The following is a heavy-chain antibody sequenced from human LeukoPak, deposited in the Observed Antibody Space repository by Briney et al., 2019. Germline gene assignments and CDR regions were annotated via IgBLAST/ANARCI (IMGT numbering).Heavy chain of an antibody. CDR1: GGSISSSSYY. V-gene: IGHV4-39*01. CDR2: IYYSGST. CDR3: ARLPGWLQRHLGADY. J-gene: IGHJ4*02. D-gene: IGHD5-24*01. Sequence: PSETLSLTCTVSGGSISSSSYYWGWIRQPPGKGLEWIGSIYYSGSTYYNPSLKSRVTISVDTSKNQFSLKLSSVTAADTAVYYCARLPGWLQRHLGADYWGQGTLVTVSS.